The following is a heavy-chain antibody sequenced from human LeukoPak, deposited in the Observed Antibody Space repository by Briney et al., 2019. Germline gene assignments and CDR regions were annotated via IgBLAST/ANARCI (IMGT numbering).Heavy chain of an antibody. V-gene: IGHV4-38-2*02. D-gene: IGHD3-22*01. CDR2: IYHSGST. J-gene: IGHJ5*02. Sequence: SETLSLTCSVSGYNINKGYYWGWVRQPPGKGLEWIGSIYHSGSTYYNPSLKSRVTISVDTSKNQFSLKLSSVTAADTAVYYCARASGYRYNWFDPWGQGTLVTVSS. CDR1: GYNINKGYY. CDR3: ARASGYRYNWFDP.